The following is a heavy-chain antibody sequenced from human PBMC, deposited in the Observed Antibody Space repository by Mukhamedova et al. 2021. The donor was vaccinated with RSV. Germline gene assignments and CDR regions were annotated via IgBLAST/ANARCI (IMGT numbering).Heavy chain of an antibody. CDR2: IWSDGSKK. D-gene: IGHD5-18*01. Sequence: VAAIWSDGSKKLYPDSVEGRFTISRDDSKNTPYLQMNTLRVEDTAVYYCARDYSYGSLDFCGQGTMVAVSS. CDR3: ARDYSYGSLDF. J-gene: IGHJ3*01. V-gene: IGHV3-33*04.